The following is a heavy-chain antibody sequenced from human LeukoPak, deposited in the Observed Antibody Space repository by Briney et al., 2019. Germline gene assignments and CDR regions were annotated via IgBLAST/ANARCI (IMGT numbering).Heavy chain of an antibody. Sequence: GGSLRLSCAASGFTFSSYGMSWVRQAPGKGLEWVAVIWYDGSNKYYADSVKGRFTISRDNSKNTLYLQMNSLRAEDTAVYYCARELSLAAAGTLGYWGQGTLVTVSS. CDR3: ARELSLAAAGTLGY. V-gene: IGHV3-33*08. D-gene: IGHD6-13*01. CDR1: GFTFSSYG. CDR2: IWYDGSNK. J-gene: IGHJ4*02.